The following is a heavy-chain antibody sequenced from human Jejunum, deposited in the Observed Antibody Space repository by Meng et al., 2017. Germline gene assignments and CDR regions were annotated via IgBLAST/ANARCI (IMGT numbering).Heavy chain of an antibody. CDR2: IKPNSGDT. J-gene: IGHJ5*02. V-gene: IGHV1-2*06. CDR1: GYTFTDYL. CDR3: ATSLPVLGKNRFDA. Sequence: QVQLVQSGAEVKKPGASVKVSCKASGYTFTDYLIHWVRQAPGQGLEWMGRIKPNSGDTNFAQKFQGRVTMTRDTAISTAYMEVSNLRSDDTAIYYCATSLPVLGKNRFDAWGQGTLVTASS. D-gene: IGHD2-2*01.